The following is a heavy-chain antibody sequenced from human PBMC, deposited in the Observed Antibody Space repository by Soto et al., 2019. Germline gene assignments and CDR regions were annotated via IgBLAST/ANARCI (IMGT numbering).Heavy chain of an antibody. CDR2: IYYSGST. Sequence: SETLSLTCTVSGGSISSSSYYWGWIRQPPGKGLEWIGSIYYSGSTYYNPSLKSRVTISVDTSKNQFSLKLSSVTAADTAVYYCARHPRFASGYYYFDYWGQGTLVTVSS. D-gene: IGHD3-22*01. V-gene: IGHV4-39*01. CDR1: GGSISSSSYY. J-gene: IGHJ4*02. CDR3: ARHPRFASGYYYFDY.